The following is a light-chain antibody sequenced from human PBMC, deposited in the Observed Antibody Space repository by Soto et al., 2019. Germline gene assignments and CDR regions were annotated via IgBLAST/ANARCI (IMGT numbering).Light chain of an antibody. Sequence: QSALTQPASVSGSLGQSITISCTGTSNDVGAYNYVSWYQQHPGKAPKLMIYDVSNRPSGISDRFSGSKSGNTASLTISGLQAEDEADYYCSSYTITNTLFGGGTKLTVL. CDR3: SSYTITNTL. J-gene: IGLJ2*01. V-gene: IGLV2-14*03. CDR1: SNDVGAYNY. CDR2: DVS.